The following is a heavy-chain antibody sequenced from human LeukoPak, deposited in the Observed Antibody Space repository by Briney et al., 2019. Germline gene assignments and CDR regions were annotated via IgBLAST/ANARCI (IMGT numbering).Heavy chain of an antibody. Sequence: ASVKVSCKASGGTFSSYAISWVRQAPGQGLEWMGGIIPIFGTANYAQKFQGRVTITADESTSTAYMELSSLRSEDTAVYYCARDRGIAAAGPGYFDYWGQGTLVTVSS. CDR3: ARDRGIAAAGPGYFDY. J-gene: IGHJ4*02. CDR2: IIPIFGTA. CDR1: GGTFSSYA. V-gene: IGHV1-69*01. D-gene: IGHD6-13*01.